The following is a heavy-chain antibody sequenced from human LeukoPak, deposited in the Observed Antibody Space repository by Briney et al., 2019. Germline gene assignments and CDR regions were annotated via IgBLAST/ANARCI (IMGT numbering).Heavy chain of an antibody. D-gene: IGHD6-13*01. CDR1: GFTFSSYA. Sequence: GGSLRLSCAASGFTFSSYAMSWVRQAPGKGLEWVSAISGSGDSTCYGDSVKGRFTISRDNSKNTLYLQMNSLRAEDTAVYYCAKTRPLDSSSWSHGDYWGQGTLVTVSS. V-gene: IGHV3-23*01. CDR3: AKTRPLDSSSWSHGDY. J-gene: IGHJ4*02. CDR2: ISGSGDST.